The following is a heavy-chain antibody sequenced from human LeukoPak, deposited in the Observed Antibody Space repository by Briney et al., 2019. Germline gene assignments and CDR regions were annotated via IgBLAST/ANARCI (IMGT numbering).Heavy chain of an antibody. CDR1: GGSISSYY. V-gene: IGHV4-59*01. J-gene: IGHJ1*01. D-gene: IGHD3-16*01. Sequence: PSETPSLTCTVSGGSISSYYWSWIRQPPGKGLEWIGYIYYSGSTNYNPSLKSRVTISVDTSKNQFSLKLSSVTAADTAVYYCASFYTHAEYFQHWGQGTLVTVSS. CDR2: IYYSGST. CDR3: ASFYTHAEYFQH.